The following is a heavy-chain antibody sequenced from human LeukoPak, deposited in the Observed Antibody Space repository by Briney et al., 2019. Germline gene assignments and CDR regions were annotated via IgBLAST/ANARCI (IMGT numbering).Heavy chain of an antibody. CDR2: IYYSGST. Sequence: SETLSLTCTVSGGSITSSSYYWGWLRQPPGKGLEWIGSIYYSGSTYYNPSLKSRVTISVDTSKNQFSLKLSSVTAADTAVYYCARHQGGLPVHCDYWGQGTLVTVSS. V-gene: IGHV4-39*01. J-gene: IGHJ4*02. CDR1: GGSITSSSYY. D-gene: IGHD3-16*01. CDR3: ARHQGGLPVHCDY.